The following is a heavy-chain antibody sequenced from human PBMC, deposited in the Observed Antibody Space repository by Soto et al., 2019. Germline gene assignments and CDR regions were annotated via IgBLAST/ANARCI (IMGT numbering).Heavy chain of an antibody. D-gene: IGHD4-4*01. CDR2: INSEGTSA. CDR3: ARVFSPVTPPY. CDR1: GFTFSTPR. Sequence: MRLSCAASGFTFSTPRMHWVRLAPGKGLVWVSRINSEGTSANYADFVKGRFTISRDNAKNTLYLQMNSLRADDTAVYYCARVFSPVTPPYWGQGTLLTVSS. J-gene: IGHJ4*02. V-gene: IGHV3-74*01.